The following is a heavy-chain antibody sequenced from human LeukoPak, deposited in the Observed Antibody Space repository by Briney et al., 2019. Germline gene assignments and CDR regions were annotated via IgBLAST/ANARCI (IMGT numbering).Heavy chain of an antibody. J-gene: IGHJ6*02. CDR3: AKGDSGSYYGYYYGMDV. CDR1: AFTFDDYA. D-gene: IGHD1-26*01. CDR2: ISWNSDSI. Sequence: GGSLRLSCAASAFTFDDYAMHWVRQAPGKGLEWVLGISWNSDSIGYADSVKGRFTISRDNAKKSLYLQMNSLRAEDTALYYCAKGDSGSYYGYYYGMDVWGQGTTVTVSS. V-gene: IGHV3-9*01.